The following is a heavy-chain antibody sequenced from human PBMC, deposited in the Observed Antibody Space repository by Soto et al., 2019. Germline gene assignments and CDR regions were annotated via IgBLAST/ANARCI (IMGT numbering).Heavy chain of an antibody. V-gene: IGHV3-21*01. Sequence: SGGSLRLSCAASGFTFSSYAMHWVRQAPGKGLEWVSSISSSSSYIYYADSVKGRFTISRDNAKNSLYLQMNSLRAEDTAVYYCARVYSGFTDYYYYYYMDVWGKGTTVTVSS. D-gene: IGHD3-10*02. CDR2: ISSSSSYI. CDR3: ARVYSGFTDYYYYYYMDV. CDR1: GFTFSSYA. J-gene: IGHJ6*03.